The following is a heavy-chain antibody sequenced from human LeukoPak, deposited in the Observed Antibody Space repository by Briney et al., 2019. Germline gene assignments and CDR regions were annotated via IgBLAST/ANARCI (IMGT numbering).Heavy chain of an antibody. D-gene: IGHD3-3*01. CDR1: GYTFTSYD. CDR3: AGGVTIFGVVFRAYYYMDV. J-gene: IGHJ6*03. CDR2: MNPNSGNT. V-gene: IGHV1-8*03. Sequence: ASVKVSCKASGYTFTSYDINWVRQATGQGLEWMGWMNPNSGNTGYAQKFQGRVTITRNTSISTAYMELSSLRSEDTAVYYCAGGVTIFGVVFRAYYYMDVWGKGTTVTVSS.